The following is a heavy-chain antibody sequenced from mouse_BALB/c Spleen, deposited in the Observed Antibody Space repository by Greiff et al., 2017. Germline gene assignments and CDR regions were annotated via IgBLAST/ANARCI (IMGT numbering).Heavy chain of an antibody. D-gene: IGHD2-10*02. CDR1: GYTFSSYW. CDR2: ILPGSGST. Sequence: QVQLQQSGAELMKPGASVKISCKATGYTFSSYWIEWVKQRPGHGLEWIGEILPGSGSTNYNEKFKGKATFTADTSSNTAYMQLSSLTSEDSAVYYCARGQYGNYGFFYAMDYWGQGTSVTVSS. CDR3: ARGQYGNYGFFYAMDY. V-gene: IGHV1-9*01. J-gene: IGHJ4*01.